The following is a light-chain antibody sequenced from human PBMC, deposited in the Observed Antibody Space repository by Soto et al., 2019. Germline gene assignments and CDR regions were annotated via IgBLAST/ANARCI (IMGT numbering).Light chain of an antibody. CDR2: AAS. V-gene: IGKV1-27*01. Sequence: DIQMTQSPSPLSASIGDRVTITCRASQGIANYLAWYQQKPGKVPKLLIYAASSLQSGVPSRFSGSGSGTDFTLTIRGLQPEDVATYYCQKYNGALWAFGQGTKVDIK. J-gene: IGKJ1*01. CDR1: QGIANY. CDR3: QKYNGALWA.